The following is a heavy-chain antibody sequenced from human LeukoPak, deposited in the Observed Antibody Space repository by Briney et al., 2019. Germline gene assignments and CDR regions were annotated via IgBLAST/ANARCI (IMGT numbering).Heavy chain of an antibody. CDR1: GFTFSDYG. V-gene: IGHV3-30*03. CDR3: ADESGLDY. CDR2: ISYDGSTK. J-gene: IGHJ4*02. D-gene: IGHD3-10*01. Sequence: GGSLRLSCAASGFTFSDYGMHWVRQAPGKGLEWVAVISYDGSTKYYADSVKGRFTISRDNSKNTLYLQMNSLRVEDTAVYYCADESGLDYRGQGTLVTVSS.